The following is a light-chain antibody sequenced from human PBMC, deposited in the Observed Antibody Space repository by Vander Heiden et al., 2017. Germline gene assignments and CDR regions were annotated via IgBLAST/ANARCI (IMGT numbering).Light chain of an antibody. CDR2: GAS. CDR1: QSVSSSY. Sequence: DNVLTQSPGTLSLSPGERATLSGRASQSVSSSYLAWYQQKPGQAPRLLIYGASSRATGIPDRFSGSGSGTDFTLTISRLEPEDFAVYYCQQYGGSPRTFGQGTKVEIK. J-gene: IGKJ1*01. CDR3: QQYGGSPRT. V-gene: IGKV3-20*01.